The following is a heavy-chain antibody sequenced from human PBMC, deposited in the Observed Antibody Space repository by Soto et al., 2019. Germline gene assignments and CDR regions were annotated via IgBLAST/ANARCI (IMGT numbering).Heavy chain of an antibody. V-gene: IGHV3-7*03. J-gene: IGHJ3*02. Sequence: GGSLSLSCATSGFVFSSFWLSWVRQAPGKGLEWVANIKQDGTETYYVDSVKGRFTISRDNAKKPLYLQMNRLRAEDTAVYYCVKHRGNPSGAFDIWGQGTMVTVSS. CDR3: VKHRGNPSGAFDI. CDR1: GFVFSSFW. D-gene: IGHD3-10*01. CDR2: IKQDGTET.